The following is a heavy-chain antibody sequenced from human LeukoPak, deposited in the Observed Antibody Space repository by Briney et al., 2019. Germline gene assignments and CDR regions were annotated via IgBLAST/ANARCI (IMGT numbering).Heavy chain of an antibody. CDR2: INHSGST. D-gene: IGHD2-15*01. Sequence: PSETLSLTCAVYGGSFSVYYWSWIRQPPGKGLEWIGEINHSGSTNYNPSLKSRVTISVDTSKNQFSLKLSSVTAADTAVYYCARRAGPKVVAATSYYFDYWGQGTLVTVSS. V-gene: IGHV4-34*01. CDR3: ARRAGPKVVAATSYYFDY. CDR1: GGSFSVYY. J-gene: IGHJ4*02.